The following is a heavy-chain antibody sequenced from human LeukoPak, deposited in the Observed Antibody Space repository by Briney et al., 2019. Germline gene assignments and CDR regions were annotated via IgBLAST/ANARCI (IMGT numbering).Heavy chain of an antibody. CDR3: ARGQEQFSSPWHWGPRRKNFYYYGMDV. Sequence: PGGSLRLSCAASGFTVSSSSMNWVRLGPGKGLEWDSVISSDGNTYYADSVKGRFTISRDNSRNTLSLQMHGLRADDTAVYYCARGQEQFSSPWHWGPRRKNFYYYGMDVWGQGTTVTVSS. J-gene: IGHJ6*02. CDR2: ISSDGNT. D-gene: IGHD6-19*01. CDR1: GFTVSSSS. V-gene: IGHV3-66*01.